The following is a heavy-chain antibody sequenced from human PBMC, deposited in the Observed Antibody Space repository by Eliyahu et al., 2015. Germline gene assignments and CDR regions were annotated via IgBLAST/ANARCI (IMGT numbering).Heavy chain of an antibody. CDR2: ISDDGSYK. J-gene: IGHJ3*01. D-gene: IGHD2-2*01. CDR3: APTRYCSSTSCYGAFDL. CDR1: GFXFXDXG. Sequence: QVQLVESGGGVVQPGRSLRLSXAASGFXFXDXGMHWVRQAPGKGLEWVAIISDDGSYKYYGDSVKGRFTISRDNSKNTLYLQMNSLRPEDTAVYYCAPTRYCSSTSCYGAFDLWGQGTIVTV. V-gene: IGHV3-30*03.